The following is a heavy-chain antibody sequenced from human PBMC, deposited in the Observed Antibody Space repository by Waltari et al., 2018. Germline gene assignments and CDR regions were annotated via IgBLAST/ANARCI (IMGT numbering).Heavy chain of an antibody. CDR1: GYSFTSYW. Sequence: EVQLVQSGAEVKKPGESLKISCKGSGYSFTSYWIGWVRQMPGKGLEWMGIIYAGDSDTRYSPSFQGQVTISADKSISTAYLQWSSLKASDTAMYYCARQPGIAAAGTVNFDYWGQGTLVTVSS. V-gene: IGHV5-51*01. D-gene: IGHD6-13*01. CDR2: IYAGDSDT. CDR3: ARQPGIAAAGTVNFDY. J-gene: IGHJ4*02.